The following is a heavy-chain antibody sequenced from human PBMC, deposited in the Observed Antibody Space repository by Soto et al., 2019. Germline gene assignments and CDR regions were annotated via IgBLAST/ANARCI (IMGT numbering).Heavy chain of an antibody. CDR2: IIPILGRT. J-gene: IGHJ4*02. D-gene: IGHD2-15*01. CDR3: ATDGGSCTGGSCN. V-gene: IGHV1-69*08. Sequence: QVQLVQSGAEVREPGSSVKVSCKPSGGTFTNYSISWVRQAPGQRLEWMGRIIPILGRTNYAQRFQGGVSITADTFASTVYVEGYSLRFDDTAVYYCATDGGSCTGGSCNWGQGTLVTVSS. CDR1: GGTFTNYS.